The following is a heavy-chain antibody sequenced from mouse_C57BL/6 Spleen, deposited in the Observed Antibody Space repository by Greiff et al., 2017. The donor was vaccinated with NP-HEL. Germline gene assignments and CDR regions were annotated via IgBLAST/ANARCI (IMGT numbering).Heavy chain of an antibody. CDR1: GFSLTSYA. J-gene: IGHJ1*03. CDR3: ARNPLYYYGSSFQGYFDV. V-gene: IGHV2-9-1*01. CDR2: IWTGGGT. D-gene: IGHD1-1*01. Sequence: QVQLKESGPGLVAPSQSLSITCTVSGFSLTSYAISWVRQPPGKGLEWLGVIWTGGGTNYNSALKSRLSISKDNSKSQVFLKMNSLQTDDTARYYCARNPLYYYGSSFQGYFDVWGTGTTVTVSS.